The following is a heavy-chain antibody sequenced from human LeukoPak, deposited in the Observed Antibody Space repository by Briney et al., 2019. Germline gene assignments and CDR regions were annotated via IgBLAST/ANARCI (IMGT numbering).Heavy chain of an antibody. D-gene: IGHD3-10*01. Sequence: GASVKVSCKASGYTFTGYYMHWVRQAPGQGLEWMGWISAYNGNTNYAQKLQGRVTMTTDTSTSTAYMELRSLRSDDTAVYYCARAHERYYYGSGSQHNWFDPWGQGTLVTVSS. J-gene: IGHJ5*02. CDR3: ARAHERYYYGSGSQHNWFDP. CDR1: GYTFTGYY. V-gene: IGHV1-18*04. CDR2: ISAYNGNT.